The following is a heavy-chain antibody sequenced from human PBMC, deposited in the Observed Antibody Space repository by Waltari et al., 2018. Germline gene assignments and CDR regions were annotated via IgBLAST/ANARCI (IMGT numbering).Heavy chain of an antibody. CDR2: INHNGST. J-gene: IGHJ6*02. V-gene: IGHV4-34*01. CDR3: ARGRVIVVVPAAIDYYYYYGMDV. D-gene: IGHD2-2*01. CDR1: GGSFSGYY. Sequence: QVQLQQWGAGLLKPSETLSLTCAVYGGSFSGYYWSWIRQPPGKGLEWLGEINHNGSTNYTPSLRSRVTISVDASKNQFSLRLSAVTAADTAVYYCARGRVIVVVPAAIDYYYYYGMDVWSQGTTVTVSS.